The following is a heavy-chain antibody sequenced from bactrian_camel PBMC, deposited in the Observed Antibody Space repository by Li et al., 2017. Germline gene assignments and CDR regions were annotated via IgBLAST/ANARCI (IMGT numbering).Heavy chain of an antibody. CDR2: TDGDGST. V-gene: IGHV3S42*01. D-gene: IGHD7*01. CDR3: TKDSTDGGWASTY. J-gene: IGHJ4*01. Sequence: QLVESGGGSVQPGGSLTLSCAASDTTLHCMSWFRQAPGKERGGVSATDGDGSTIYADSVKGRFTISRDNAKNTLYLHLNSLKTEDTAMYYCTKDSTDGGWASTYWGQGTQVTVS. CDR1: DTTLHC.